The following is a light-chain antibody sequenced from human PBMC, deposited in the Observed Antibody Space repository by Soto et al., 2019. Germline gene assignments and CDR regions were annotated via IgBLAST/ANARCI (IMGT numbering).Light chain of an antibody. CDR1: SSDVGAYNF. Sequence: QSALTQPASVSGSPGQSITIPCTGTSSDVGAYNFVSWYQHHPGKAPQLLIYNVFDRPSGVSDRFSGSKSGNTASLIISGLQADDEADYHCFSYSWRSPLGVFGGGNKVTVL. CDR3: FSYSWRSPLGV. CDR2: NVF. J-gene: IGLJ2*01. V-gene: IGLV2-14*03.